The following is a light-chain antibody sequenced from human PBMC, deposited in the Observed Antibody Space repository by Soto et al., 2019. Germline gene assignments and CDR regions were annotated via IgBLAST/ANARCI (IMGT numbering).Light chain of an antibody. CDR2: SAS. CDR3: QKVDSYPRT. CDR1: QAIGSY. V-gene: IGKV1-9*01. Sequence: IQLTQSPSSLSASVGDTVTITCRASQAIGSYFAWYQQRPGTAPKLLNYSASTLHSGVPSRFSGSGSGTDFPLTISSLQPEDFATYYCQKVDSYPRTFGPGTTVEI. J-gene: IGKJ3*01.